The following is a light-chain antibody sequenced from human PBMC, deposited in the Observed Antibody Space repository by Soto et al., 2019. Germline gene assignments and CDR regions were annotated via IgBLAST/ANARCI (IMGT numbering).Light chain of an antibody. J-gene: IGKJ5*01. CDR3: QQYSSSPPIT. V-gene: IGKV3-20*01. CDR1: QSVTNSY. CDR2: GAS. Sequence: EIVFTQSPDTLSLSPGEGATLSCSASQSVTNSYLAWYQQKPGQAPRLLIYGASSRATGIPDRFSGSGSETDFTLTISRLEPEDFAVYYCQQYSSSPPITFGQGTRLEI.